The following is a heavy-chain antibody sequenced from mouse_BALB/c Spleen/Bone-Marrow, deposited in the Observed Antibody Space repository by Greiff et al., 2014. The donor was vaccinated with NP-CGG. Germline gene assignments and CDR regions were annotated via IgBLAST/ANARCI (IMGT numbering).Heavy chain of an antibody. CDR2: INPYNDGT. CDR1: GCTFTSYV. Sequence: LVESGPELVKPGASVKMSCKASGCTFTSYVMHWVKQKPGQGLEWIGYINPYNDGTKYNEKFKGKATLTSDKSSSTAYMELSSLTSEDSAVYYCARKVWYYAMDYWGQGTSVTVS. D-gene: IGHD2-10*02. V-gene: IGHV1-14*01. J-gene: IGHJ4*01. CDR3: ARKVWYYAMDY.